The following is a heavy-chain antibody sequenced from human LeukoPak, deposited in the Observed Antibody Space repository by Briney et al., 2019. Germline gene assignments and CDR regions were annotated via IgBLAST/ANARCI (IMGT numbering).Heavy chain of an antibody. CDR2: ISTSSNYI. D-gene: IGHD6-19*01. CDR3: ARDVYSSGWYDYDY. CDR1: GFTFSSYS. Sequence: GGSLRLSCAASGFTFSSYSMNWVRQAPGKGLEWVSSISTSSNYIYYTDSVKGRFTISRDNAKNSLYLQMNSLRAEDTAAYYCARDVYSSGWYDYDYWGQGTLVTVSS. J-gene: IGHJ4*02. V-gene: IGHV3-21*01.